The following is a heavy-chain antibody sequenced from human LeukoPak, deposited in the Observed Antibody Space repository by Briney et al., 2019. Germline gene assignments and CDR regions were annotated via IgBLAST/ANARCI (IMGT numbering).Heavy chain of an antibody. CDR3: ARALIVVVVAATPDY. D-gene: IGHD2-15*01. CDR1: GFTFSSYA. J-gene: IGHJ4*02. V-gene: IGHV3-30*04. Sequence: GSLRLSCAASGFTFSSYAMHWVRQAPGKGLEWVAVISYDGSNKYYADSVKGRFTISRDNSKNTLYLQMNSLRAEDTAVYYCARALIVVVVAATPDYWGQGTLVTVSS. CDR2: ISYDGSNK.